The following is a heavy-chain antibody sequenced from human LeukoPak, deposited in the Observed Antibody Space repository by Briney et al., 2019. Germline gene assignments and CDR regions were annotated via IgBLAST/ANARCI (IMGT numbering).Heavy chain of an antibody. CDR1: GYSFIGYY. V-gene: IGHV1-2*02. Sequence: PGASVKVSCKASGYSFIGYYIHWVRQAPGQGLEWMGWINPNSGGANYAQKFQGRVTMTRDTSISTVYMELTSLRSDDTAMYYCAKSTNWGSISDGFDIWGQGTMVTVAS. CDR2: INPNSGGA. J-gene: IGHJ3*02. CDR3: AKSTNWGSISDGFDI. D-gene: IGHD7-27*01.